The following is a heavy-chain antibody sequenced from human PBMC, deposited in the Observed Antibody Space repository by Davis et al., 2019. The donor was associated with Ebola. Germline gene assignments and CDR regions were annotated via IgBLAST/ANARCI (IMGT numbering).Heavy chain of an antibody. CDR1: GGTFSSYA. CDR3: ARAGNYASPHHFDY. V-gene: IGHV1-69*10. Sequence: SVKVSCKASGGTFSSYAISWVRQAPGQGLEWMGGIIPILGIANYAQKFQGRVTITADESTSTAYMELSSLRSEDTAVYYCARAGNYASPHHFDYWGQGSLVTVSS. CDR2: IIPILGIA. J-gene: IGHJ4*02. D-gene: IGHD1-7*01.